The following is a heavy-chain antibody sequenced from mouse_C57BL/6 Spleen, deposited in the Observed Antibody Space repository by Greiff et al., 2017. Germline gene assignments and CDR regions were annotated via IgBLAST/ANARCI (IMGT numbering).Heavy chain of an antibody. CDR1: GYTFTSYW. D-gene: IGHD1-1*01. Sequence: QVQLQQPGAELVKPGASVKMSCKASGYTFTSYWITWVKQRPGQGLEWIGDIYPGSGSTTYNEKFKSKATLTVDTSSSTAYMQLSSLTSEDSAVDYCAREGDYGSSSYAMDYWGQGTSVTVSS. CDR3: AREGDYGSSSYAMDY. J-gene: IGHJ4*01. CDR2: IYPGSGST. V-gene: IGHV1-55*01.